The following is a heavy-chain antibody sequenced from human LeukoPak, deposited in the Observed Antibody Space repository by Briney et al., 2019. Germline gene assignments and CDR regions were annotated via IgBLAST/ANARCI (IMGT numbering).Heavy chain of an antibody. CDR2: VSSSSSYT. J-gene: IGHJ4*02. D-gene: IGHD5-18*01. CDR3: ARVGRGYSYGYGVDY. V-gene: IGHV3-11*06. Sequence: GGSLRLSCAASGFTFSDYYMSWIRQAPGKGLEWVSYVSSSSSYTNYADSVKGRFIISRDNAKNSLYLQMNSLRAEDTAVYYCARVGRGYSYGYGVDYRGQGTLVTVSS. CDR1: GFTFSDYY.